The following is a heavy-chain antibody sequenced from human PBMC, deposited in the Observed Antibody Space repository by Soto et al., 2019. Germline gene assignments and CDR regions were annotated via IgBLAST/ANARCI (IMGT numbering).Heavy chain of an antibody. CDR3: ARGYNDFWSGYFTWFDP. D-gene: IGHD3-3*01. CDR1: GDSISSYY. V-gene: IGHV4-59*01. Sequence: SETLSLTCTVSGDSISSYYWSWIRQPPGKGLEWIGYIYSSGSTNYNPSLKSRVTISLDTSKNQFSLKLSSVTAADTAVYYCARGYNDFWSGYFTWFDPWGQGTLVTVSS. J-gene: IGHJ5*02. CDR2: IYSSGST.